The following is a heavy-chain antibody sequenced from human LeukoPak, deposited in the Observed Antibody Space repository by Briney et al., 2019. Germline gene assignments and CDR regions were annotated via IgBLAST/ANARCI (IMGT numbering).Heavy chain of an antibody. V-gene: IGHV1-69*04. CDR2: IIPILGIA. Sequence: GSSVKVSCKASGGTFSSYAISWVRQAPGQGLEWMGRIIPILGIANYAQKFQGRVTITADKSTSTAHMELSSLRSEDTAVYYCAIQPSGGVRGVIIYYYGMDVWGQGTTVTVSS. D-gene: IGHD3-10*01. CDR1: GGTFSSYA. J-gene: IGHJ6*02. CDR3: AIQPSGGVRGVIIYYYGMDV.